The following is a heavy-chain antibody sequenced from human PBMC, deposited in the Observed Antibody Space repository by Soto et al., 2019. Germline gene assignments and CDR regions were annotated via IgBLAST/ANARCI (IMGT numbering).Heavy chain of an antibody. CDR3: AKVGYSDGSPFDY. D-gene: IGHD5-18*01. CDR2: ISGGGGST. J-gene: IGHJ4*02. CDR1: GFTFSSYS. V-gene: IGHV3-23*01. Sequence: EVQLLESGGGLVQPGGSLRLSCAASGFTFSSYSMSWVRQAPGKGLEWVSDISGGGGSTYYADSVKGRFTISRDNSKNPLYLQMNSLRAEDTVVYYCAKVGYSDGSPFDYWGQGTLVTVSS.